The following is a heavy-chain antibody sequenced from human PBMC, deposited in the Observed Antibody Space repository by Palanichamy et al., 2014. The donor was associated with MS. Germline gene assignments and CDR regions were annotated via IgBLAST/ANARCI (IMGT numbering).Heavy chain of an antibody. J-gene: IGHJ4*02. Sequence: EVQLVESGGGSVQPGGSLRLSCAVSGFTFSNHSMNWVRQGSRKGLEWVSYISSSSSTIYYADSVKGRFTISRDNAKSSLYLQMNSPRDEDTAVYYCARDRPVSYWGQGTLVTVSS. CDR1: GFTFSNHS. D-gene: IGHD4-11*01. CDR3: ARDRPVSY. V-gene: IGHV3-48*02. CDR2: ISSSSSTI.